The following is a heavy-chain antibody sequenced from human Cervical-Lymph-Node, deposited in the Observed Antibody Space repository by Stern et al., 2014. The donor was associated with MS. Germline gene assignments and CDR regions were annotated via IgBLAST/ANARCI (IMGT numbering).Heavy chain of an antibody. CDR1: GFSLSTRGVG. CDR2: IYWNDEK. Sequence: QIPLQESGPTLVKPTQTLTLTCTFSGFSLSTRGVGVGWIRQPPGKALEWLALIYWNDEKRYSPSLKSRLTIAKDTSKNQVVLTMTNMDPLDTDTYYCTLDPAYWGQGALVTVSS. V-gene: IGHV2-5*01. J-gene: IGHJ4*02. CDR3: TLDPAY.